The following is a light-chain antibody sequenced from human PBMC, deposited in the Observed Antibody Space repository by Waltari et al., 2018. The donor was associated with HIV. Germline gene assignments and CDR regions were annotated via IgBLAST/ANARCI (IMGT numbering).Light chain of an antibody. J-gene: IGKJ3*01. Sequence: DIQMTQSPSSLSASVGDRVIITCQASQAISNYLNWYQQRPGKAPKLLIYDGTNLETGVPSRFSGSGSGTDFTFTISSLEPEDFAVYYCQQRSNWPLTFGPGTKVDVK. CDR2: DGT. V-gene: IGKV1-33*01. CDR3: QQRSNWPLT. CDR1: QAISNY.